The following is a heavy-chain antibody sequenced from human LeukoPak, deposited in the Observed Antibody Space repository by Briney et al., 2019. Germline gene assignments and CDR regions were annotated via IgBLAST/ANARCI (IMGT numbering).Heavy chain of an antibody. CDR1: GYTFTGYY. CDR2: INPNSGGT. D-gene: IGHD3-22*01. CDR3: ARGLGYYYDSSGYYLYGPNDY. V-gene: IGHV1-2*02. Sequence: ASVKVSCKASGYTFTGYYMHWVRQAPGQGLEWMGWINPNSGGTNYAQKFQGRVTMTRDTSISTAYMELSRLRSDDTAVYYCARGLGYYYDSSGYYLYGPNDYWGQGTLVTVSS. J-gene: IGHJ4*02.